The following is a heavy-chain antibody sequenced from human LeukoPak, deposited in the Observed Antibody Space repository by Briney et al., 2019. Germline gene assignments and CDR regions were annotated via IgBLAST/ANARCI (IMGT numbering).Heavy chain of an antibody. CDR2: ISAYNGNT. V-gene: IGHV1-18*01. J-gene: IGHJ4*02. CDR3: ARVNDYDGLYYFDY. CDR1: GYTFTSYG. Sequence: ASVKVSCKASGYTFTSYGISWVRQAPGQGLEWMGWISAYNGNTNYAQKLQGRVTMTTDTSTSTAYMELRSLRSDDTAVYYCARVNDYDGLYYFDYWGQGTLATVSS. D-gene: IGHD4-17*01.